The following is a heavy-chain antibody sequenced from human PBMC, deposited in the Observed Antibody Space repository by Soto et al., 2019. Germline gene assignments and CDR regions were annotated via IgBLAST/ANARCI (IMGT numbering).Heavy chain of an antibody. CDR1: GFPFINFA. D-gene: IGHD3-10*01. V-gene: IGHV3-23*01. Sequence: GGSLRLSCAASGFPFINFAMSWVRQSPGKGLEWVSAISGTGSRTWYADSVRGRFTVSRDNSKNTLYLQMNSLRAEDTAVYYCARGYYGSGSLDLSGMDVWGQGTTVTVSS. CDR2: ISGTGSRT. CDR3: ARGYYGSGSLDLSGMDV. J-gene: IGHJ6*02.